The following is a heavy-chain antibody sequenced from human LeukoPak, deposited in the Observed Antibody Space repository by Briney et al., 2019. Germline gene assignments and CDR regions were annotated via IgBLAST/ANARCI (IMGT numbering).Heavy chain of an antibody. J-gene: IGHJ4*02. Sequence: GRSLRLSCAASRFTFSSYWMTWVRQAPGKGLEWVANINQDGSEKSYVDSVRGRFTISRDNAKNSLYLQMNRVGAEDTAVYYCARGEDNADEYLREDYWGQGILVTVSS. CDR2: INQDGSEK. D-gene: IGHD2/OR15-2a*01. CDR1: RFTFSSYW. V-gene: IGHV3-7*04. CDR3: ARGEDNADEYLREDY.